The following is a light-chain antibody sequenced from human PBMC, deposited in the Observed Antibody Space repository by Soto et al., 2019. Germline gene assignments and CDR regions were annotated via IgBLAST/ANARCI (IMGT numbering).Light chain of an antibody. J-gene: IGLJ1*01. CDR1: SSDVGSYNY. CDR2: EVS. V-gene: IGLV2-14*01. Sequence: QSVLTQPASVSGSPGQSITISCTGTSSDVGSYNYVSWYQQHPGKAPNLMIYEVSDRPSGISSRFSGSKSGNTASLTISGLQTEDEADYYCSSYPSSSTLFGTGTKVTVL. CDR3: SSYPSSSTL.